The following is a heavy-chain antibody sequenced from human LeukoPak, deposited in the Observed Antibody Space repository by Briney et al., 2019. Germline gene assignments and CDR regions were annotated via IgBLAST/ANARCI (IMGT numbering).Heavy chain of an antibody. V-gene: IGHV3-21*01. Sequence: PGGSLRLSCAASGFTFSSYSMNWVRQAPGKGLEWASSISSSSSYIYYADSVKGRFTISRDNAKNSLYLQMNSLRAEDTAVYYCARGIYSSSGIDYWGQRTLVTVSS. CDR2: ISSSSSYI. D-gene: IGHD6-13*01. CDR1: GFTFSSYS. J-gene: IGHJ4*02. CDR3: ARGIYSSSGIDY.